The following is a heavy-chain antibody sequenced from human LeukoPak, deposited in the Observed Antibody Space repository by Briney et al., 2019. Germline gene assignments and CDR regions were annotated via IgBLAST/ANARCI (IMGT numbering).Heavy chain of an antibody. D-gene: IGHD2-15*01. Sequence: GGSLRLSCAASGFTFSSYGMHWVRQAPGKGLEWVAVIWYDGRNKYYADSVKGRFTISRDNSKNTLYLQMNSLRAEDTAVYYCASASYCKGGSCYSVHWGQGTLVTVSS. V-gene: IGHV3-33*01. CDR1: GFTFSSYG. CDR3: ASASYCKGGSCYSVH. CDR2: IWYDGRNK. J-gene: IGHJ4*02.